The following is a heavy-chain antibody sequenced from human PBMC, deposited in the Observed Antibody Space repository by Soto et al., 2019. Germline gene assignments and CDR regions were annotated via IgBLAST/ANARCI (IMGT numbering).Heavy chain of an antibody. CDR2: INSDGSST. CDR1: GFTFSSYW. D-gene: IGHD5-18*01. Sequence: VGSLRLSCAASGFTFSSYWMHWVRQAPGKGPVWVSRINSDGSSTSYADSVKGRFTISRDNAKNTLYLQMNSLRAEDTAVYYCARVDTAMPPHYYYYYGMDVWGQGTMVTVSS. J-gene: IGHJ6*02. V-gene: IGHV3-74*01. CDR3: ARVDTAMPPHYYYYYGMDV.